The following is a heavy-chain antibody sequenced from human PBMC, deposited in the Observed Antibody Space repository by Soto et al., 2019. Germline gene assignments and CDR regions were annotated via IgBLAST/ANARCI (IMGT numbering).Heavy chain of an antibody. CDR3: ARTSIAARTPFYYYYGMDV. CDR2: IIPIFGTA. CDR1: GGTFSSYA. D-gene: IGHD6-6*01. V-gene: IGHV1-69*12. Sequence: QVQLVQSGAEVKKPGSSVKVSCKASGGTFSSYAISWVRQAPGQGLEWMGGIIPIFGTANYAQKFQGRVTITADESTSTAYMELSSLRSEDTAVYYCARTSIAARTPFYYYYGMDVWGQGTTVTVSS. J-gene: IGHJ6*02.